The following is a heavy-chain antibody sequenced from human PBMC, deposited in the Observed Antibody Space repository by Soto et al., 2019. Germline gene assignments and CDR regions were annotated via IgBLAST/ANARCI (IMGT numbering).Heavy chain of an antibody. J-gene: IGHJ4*02. CDR2: ISGSGDST. CDR3: AKERSSGWSLDY. Sequence: EVQLLESGGGLVQPGGSLRLSCAASGFTFSTYAMNWVRQAPGKGLEWVSGISGSGDSTYYADSVKGGFTVSRDNSKNTLYLQMNSLRAEDTAVFYCAKERSSGWSLDYWGQGTLVTVSS. CDR1: GFTFSTYA. D-gene: IGHD6-19*01. V-gene: IGHV3-23*01.